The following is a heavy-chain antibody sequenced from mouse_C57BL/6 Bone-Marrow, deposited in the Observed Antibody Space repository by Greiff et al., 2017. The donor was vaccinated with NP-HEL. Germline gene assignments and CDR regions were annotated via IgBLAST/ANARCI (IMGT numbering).Heavy chain of an antibody. J-gene: IGHJ2*01. CDR1: GFSLSTFGMG. CDR3: ARKEDPYYFDY. V-gene: IGHV8-8*01. Sequence: QVTLKVSGPGILQPSQTLSLTCSFSGFSLSTFGMGVGWIRQPSGQGLEWLAHIWWDDDTYNNPALKSGITISKETSKNHVYLKIANVDTANTATYYCARKEDPYYFDYWGQGTTLTVSS. CDR2: IWWDDDT.